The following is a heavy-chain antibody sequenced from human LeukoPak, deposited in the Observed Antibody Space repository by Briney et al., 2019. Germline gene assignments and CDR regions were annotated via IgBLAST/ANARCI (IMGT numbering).Heavy chain of an antibody. Sequence: PSEPLSLTCGVYGGSFSGYYWSLIRQPPGKGLEWIGEINHSGSTHYNRSLKSRVTISVDTSKNQFSLKLSSVTAADTAVYYCARGYSSRYYYYYYYMDVWGKGTTVTVSS. CDR2: INHSGST. D-gene: IGHD4-11*01. V-gene: IGHV4-34*01. CDR1: GGSFSGYY. J-gene: IGHJ6*03. CDR3: ARGYSSRYYYYYYYMDV.